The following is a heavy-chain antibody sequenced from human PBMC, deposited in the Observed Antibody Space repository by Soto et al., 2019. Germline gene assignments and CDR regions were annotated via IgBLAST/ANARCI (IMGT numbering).Heavy chain of an antibody. CDR1: GYSFTSYW. CDR2: IDPSDSYT. CDR3: ARRYYDILTGYCYDY. J-gene: IGHJ4*02. Sequence: PGESLKISCKGSGYSFTSYWISWVRQMPGKGLEWMGRIDPSDSYTNYSPSFQGHVTISADKSISTAYLQWSSLKASDTAMYYCARRYYDILTGYCYDYWGQGTLVTVSS. D-gene: IGHD3-9*01. V-gene: IGHV5-10-1*01.